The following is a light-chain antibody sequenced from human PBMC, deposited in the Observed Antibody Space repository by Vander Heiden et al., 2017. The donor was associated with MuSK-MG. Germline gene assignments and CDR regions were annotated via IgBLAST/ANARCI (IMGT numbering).Light chain of an antibody. J-gene: IGLJ2*01. CDR3: QSYDSSLSVV. CDR1: SSNIGAGYD. V-gene: IGLV1-40*01. Sequence: QSVLTQLPSVSGAPAQRVTISCTGSSSNIGAGYDVHWYQQLPGTAPKLLIYGNSNRPSGVPDRFSGSKSGTSASLAITGLQAEDEADYYCQSYDSSLSVVFGGGTKLTVL. CDR2: GNS.